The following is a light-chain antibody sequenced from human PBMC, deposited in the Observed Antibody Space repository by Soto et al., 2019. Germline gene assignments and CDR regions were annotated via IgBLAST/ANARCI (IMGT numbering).Light chain of an antibody. CDR2: EVS. CDR1: SSDVGGYNY. Sequence: QSALTQPPSASGSPGQSVTISCTGTSSDVGGYNYVSWYQQHPGKAPKLMIYEVSKRPSGVPDRFSGSKSGNTASLTVSGLQAEDEADYYCLLSYSGDRPVVFGGGTKLTVL. CDR3: LLSYSGDRPVV. V-gene: IGLV2-8*01. J-gene: IGLJ2*01.